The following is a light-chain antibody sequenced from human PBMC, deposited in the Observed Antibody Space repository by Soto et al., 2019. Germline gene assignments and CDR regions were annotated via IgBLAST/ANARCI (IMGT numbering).Light chain of an antibody. Sequence: QSVLTQPASVSGSPGQSITISCIGTSSDVGAYNYVSWYQQHPGKAPKLMIYDVSNRPSGVSNRFSGSKSGNTASLTISGLQAEDEADYHCSSFTTSNTVVFGGGTQLTVL. CDR2: DVS. CDR1: SSDVGAYNY. V-gene: IGLV2-14*03. J-gene: IGLJ2*01. CDR3: SSFTTSNTVV.